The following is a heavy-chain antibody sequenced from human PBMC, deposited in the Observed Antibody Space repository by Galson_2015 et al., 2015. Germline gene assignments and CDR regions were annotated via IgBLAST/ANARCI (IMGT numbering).Heavy chain of an antibody. V-gene: IGHV1-2*04. CDR2: INPNSGGT. J-gene: IGHJ6*02. CDR1: GYTFTGYY. CDR3: ARDGTTGTTSLCYYYYGMDV. D-gene: IGHD1-1*01. Sequence: SVKVSCKASGYTFTGYYMHWVRQAPGQGLEWMGWINPNSGGTNYAQKFQGWVTMTRDTSISTAYMELSRLRSDDTAVYYCARDGTTGTTSLCYYYYGMDVWGQGTTVTVS.